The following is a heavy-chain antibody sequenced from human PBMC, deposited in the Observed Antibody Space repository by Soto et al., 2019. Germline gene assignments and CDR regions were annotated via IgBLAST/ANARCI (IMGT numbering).Heavy chain of an antibody. CDR1: GFTVSSNY. CDR3: ARGAQRTYFDE. D-gene: IGHD1-1*01. CDR2: IYGDGST. J-gene: IGHJ4*02. Sequence: EVQLVETGGGLIQPGGSLRLSCAAAGFTVSSNYMNWVRQAPGKGLEWVSVIYGDGSTYYADSVKGRFTISRDSSKNTLYLQRNSLRSEDTAVYYCARGAQRTYFDEWGQGTLVTVSS. V-gene: IGHV3-53*02.